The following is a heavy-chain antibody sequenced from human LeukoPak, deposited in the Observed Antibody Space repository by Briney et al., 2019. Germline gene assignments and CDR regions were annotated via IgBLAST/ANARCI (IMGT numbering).Heavy chain of an antibody. CDR1: GCTFTGYY. V-gene: IGHV1-2*02. CDR3: ARSYSSGRGWFDP. Sequence: ASVKVSCKASGCTFTGYYMHWVRQAPGQGLEWMGWINPNSGGTNYAQKFQGRVTMTRDTSISTAYMELSRLRSDDTAVYYCARSYSSGRGWFDPWGQGTLVTVSS. J-gene: IGHJ5*02. CDR2: INPNSGGT. D-gene: IGHD6-19*01.